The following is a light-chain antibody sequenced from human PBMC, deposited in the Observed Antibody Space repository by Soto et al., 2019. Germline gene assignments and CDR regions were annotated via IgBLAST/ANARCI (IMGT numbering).Light chain of an antibody. CDR1: QAISSY. V-gene: IGKV1-8*01. J-gene: IGKJ1*01. Sequence: AIRMTPSPSSLSASTGERVTSACLASQAISSYLAWYQQKPGKAPNLLIYGASTLQSGVPSRFSGSGSGTDFTLTISCLQSEDFATYFCQQYYIYPWTFGQGTKVDIK. CDR2: GAS. CDR3: QQYYIYPWT.